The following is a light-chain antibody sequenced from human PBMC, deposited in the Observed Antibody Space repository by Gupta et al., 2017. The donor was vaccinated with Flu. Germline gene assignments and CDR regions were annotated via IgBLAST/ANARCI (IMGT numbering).Light chain of an antibody. CDR2: NAL. J-gene: IGKJ1*01. Sequence: EVVLTQSPDILSLSPGDRATLSCWASQSVSSSYLAWYQYKPGQAPRLLIYNALSRATGIPDRFRGGGSGRAYSLTIDRLEPEDFAMYYCQQYGSSPRTFGQGTKVEIK. V-gene: IGKV3-20*01. CDR3: QQYGSSPRT. CDR1: QSVSSSY.